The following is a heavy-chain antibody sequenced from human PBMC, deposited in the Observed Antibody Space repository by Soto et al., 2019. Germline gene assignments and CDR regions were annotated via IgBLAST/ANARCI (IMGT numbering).Heavy chain of an antibody. D-gene: IGHD3-22*01. CDR1: GITLSNSW. J-gene: IGHJ3*02. CDR2: IKQDGSEK. V-gene: IGHV3-7*04. Sequence: GGSLRLSCAASGITLSNSWMTWVRQAPGKGLEWVANIKQDGSEKYYVDSVKGRFTISRDNAKNSLYLQMNSLSAEDTAVYYCARDPYDSGGYAAFDIWGQGTMVTVSS. CDR3: ARDPYDSGGYAAFDI.